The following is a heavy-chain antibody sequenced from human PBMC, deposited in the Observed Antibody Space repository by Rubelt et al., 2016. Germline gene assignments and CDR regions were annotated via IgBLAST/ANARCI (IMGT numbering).Heavy chain of an antibody. CDR1: GASISSYY. CDR3: ARVLYSYAFYDY. J-gene: IGHJ4*02. V-gene: IGHV4-59*01. D-gene: IGHD3-16*01. CDR2: FYHTGST. Sequence: LQKPSETLSLTCSVFGASISSYYWSWIRQPPGKGLEWIASFYHTGSTTYNPSLKSRVTMSVDTSKNQFSLKVRSVTAADTAIYYCARVLYSYAFYDYWGQGTLVTVSS.